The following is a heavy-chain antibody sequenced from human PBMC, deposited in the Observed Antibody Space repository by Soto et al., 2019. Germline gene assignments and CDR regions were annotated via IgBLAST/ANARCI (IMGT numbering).Heavy chain of an antibody. V-gene: IGHV3-64*01. CDR1: WVTLSGYA. D-gene: IGHD6-6*01. CDR3: ARRARPDFYYMDV. CDR2: ISSNGVGT. J-gene: IGHJ6*03. Sequence: GGSLRLSCAASWVTLSGYAMDWVRQAPGKGLEYVSGISSNGVGTYYANSVQGRFTISRDNSKNTVYLQMGSLRPEDMAVYYCARRARPDFYYMDVWGKGTTVTVSS.